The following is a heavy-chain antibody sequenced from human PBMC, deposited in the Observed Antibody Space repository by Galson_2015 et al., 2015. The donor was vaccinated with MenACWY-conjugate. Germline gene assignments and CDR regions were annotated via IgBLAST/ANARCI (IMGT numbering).Heavy chain of an antibody. D-gene: IGHD2-8*01. Sequence: SVKVSCKASGYTFYLYGISWVRQAPGRGLEWMAWISDNNGATNYAQNIQGRLTMTTDTSTSTAYMELRSLRSDDTAVYYCVRGESYANYPDYWGQGTLVTVSS. CDR2: ISDNNGAT. CDR3: VRGESYANYPDY. V-gene: IGHV1-18*01. J-gene: IGHJ4*02. CDR1: GYTFYLYG.